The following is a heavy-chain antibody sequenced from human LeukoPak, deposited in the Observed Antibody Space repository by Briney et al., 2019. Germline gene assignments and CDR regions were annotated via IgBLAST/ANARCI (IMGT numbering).Heavy chain of an antibody. Sequence: PGGSLRLSCAASGFTFSSYNVNWVRQAPGQGLEWISYITSGSSATYYADSVKGRFTISRDNAKNSLSLQMNSLRDEDTAVYYSARGGYNPQYYYYAMDVWGQGTTVTVPS. CDR2: ITSGSSAT. CDR3: ARGGYNPQYYYYAMDV. D-gene: IGHD5-18*01. J-gene: IGHJ6*02. CDR1: GFTFSSYN. V-gene: IGHV3-48*02.